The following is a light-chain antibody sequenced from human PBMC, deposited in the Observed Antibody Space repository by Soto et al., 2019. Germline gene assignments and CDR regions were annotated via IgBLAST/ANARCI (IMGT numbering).Light chain of an antibody. CDR3: PQYGSPPSKYT. J-gene: IGKJ2*01. Sequence: EIVLTQSPGTLSLSPGERATLSCRASQSVSSSYLAWYQQKPGQAPRLLIYGASSRATGIPDRFSGSGSGTDFTLTISRLEPEDFAVYYCPQYGSPPSKYTFGQGTKLEIK. CDR2: GAS. CDR1: QSVSSSY. V-gene: IGKV3-20*01.